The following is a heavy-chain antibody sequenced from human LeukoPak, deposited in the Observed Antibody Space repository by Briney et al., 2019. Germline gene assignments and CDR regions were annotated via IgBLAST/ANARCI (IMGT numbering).Heavy chain of an antibody. Sequence: KPSETLSLTCAVYGGSFSGYYWSWIRQPPRKGLEWIGEINHSGSTNYNPSLKSRVTISVDTSKNQFSLKLSSVTAADTAVYYCAGGAVAPFDYWGQGTLVTVSS. CDR1: GGSFSGYY. J-gene: IGHJ4*02. D-gene: IGHD6-19*01. CDR2: INHSGST. V-gene: IGHV4-34*01. CDR3: AGGAVAPFDY.